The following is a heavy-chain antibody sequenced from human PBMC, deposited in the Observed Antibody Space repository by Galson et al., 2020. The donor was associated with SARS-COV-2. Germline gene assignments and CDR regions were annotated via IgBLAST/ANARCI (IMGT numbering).Heavy chain of an antibody. J-gene: IGHJ4*02. CDR2: IYSDDDK. CDR1: GFSLSTSGVG. CDR3: ARRAKPMGTVTTSINYCDF. V-gene: IGHV2-5*02. Sequence: KTSGPTLVKPTQTLTLTCTFSGFSLSTSGVGVGWIRQPPGKALEWLAVIYSDDDKRYSPSLKNRLTITKDTSKNQVVLRITNMDPVDTATYYCARRAKPMGTVTTSINYCDFWGQGALVTVSS. D-gene: IGHD4-17*01.